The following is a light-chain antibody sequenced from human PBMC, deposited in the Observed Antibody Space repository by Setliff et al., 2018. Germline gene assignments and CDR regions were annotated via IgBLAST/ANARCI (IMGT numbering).Light chain of an antibody. CDR3: SSFTSSNTYA. J-gene: IGLJ1*01. V-gene: IGLV2-14*03. Sequence: QSVLTQPASVSGSPGQSITISCTGTSSDVGGYNYVSWYQHHPGKAPKLMVYDVSERPSGVSNRFSGSKSGNTASLSISGLQAEDDADYYCSSFTSSNTYAFGTGTKV. CDR2: DVS. CDR1: SSDVGGYNY.